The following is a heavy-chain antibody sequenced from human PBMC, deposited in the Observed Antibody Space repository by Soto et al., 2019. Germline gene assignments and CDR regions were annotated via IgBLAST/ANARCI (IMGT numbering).Heavy chain of an antibody. CDR2: ISWNSGSI. CDR3: AKALIDGTYWRPSFDY. J-gene: IGHJ4*02. V-gene: IGHV3-9*01. D-gene: IGHD1-26*01. Sequence: PGGSLRLSXAASGFTFDDYAMHWVRQAPGKGLEWVSGISWNSGSIGYADSVKGRFTISRDNAKNSLYLQMNSLRAEDTAVYYCAKALIDGTYWRPSFDYWGQGTLVTVSS. CDR1: GFTFDDYA.